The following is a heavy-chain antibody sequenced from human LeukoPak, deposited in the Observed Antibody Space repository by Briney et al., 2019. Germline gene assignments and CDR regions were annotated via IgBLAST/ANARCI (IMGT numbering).Heavy chain of an antibody. CDR1: GGSFSNYV. D-gene: IGHD7-27*01. CDR2: IIPIINIT. CDR3: ARSFTGDYFDF. V-gene: IGHV1-69*04. Sequence: SVTVSCTASGGSFSNYVITWVRQAPGQGLEWMGRIIPIINITNYAQKFQDRVTITADKSTNTAYMELSSLRSEDTAIFYCARSFTGDYFDFWGQGTPVTVSS. J-gene: IGHJ4*02.